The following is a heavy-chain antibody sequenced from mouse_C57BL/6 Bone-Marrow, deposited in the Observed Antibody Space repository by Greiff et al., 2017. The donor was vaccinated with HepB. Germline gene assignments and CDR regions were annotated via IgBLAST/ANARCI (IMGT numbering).Heavy chain of an antibody. D-gene: IGHD1-1*01. CDR3: ASRGDYYGSSYDWFAY. V-gene: IGHV1-64*01. J-gene: IGHJ3*01. CDR1: GYTFTSYW. CDR2: IHPNSGST. Sequence: VHLHHPLSELVKPGASVHLSCKASGYTFTSYWLHLVNQMPGQGLDLIGIIHPNSGSTNYNEKFKSKATLTVDKSSSTAYMQLSSLTSEDSAVYYCASRGDYYGSSYDWFAYWGQGTLVTVSA.